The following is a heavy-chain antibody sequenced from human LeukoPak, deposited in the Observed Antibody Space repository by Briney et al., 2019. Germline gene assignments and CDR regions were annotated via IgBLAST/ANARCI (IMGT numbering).Heavy chain of an antibody. Sequence: GGSLRLSCAASGFTFSDYYMSWIRQAPGKGLEWVSYISSSGSTVYYADSVKGRFTISRDNSKNTLYLQMNSLRAEDTAVYYCARDGYSGRTFDYWGQGTLSPSPQ. J-gene: IGHJ4*02. CDR3: ARDGYSGRTFDY. D-gene: IGHD1-26*01. V-gene: IGHV3-11*04. CDR2: ISSSGSTV. CDR1: GFTFSDYY.